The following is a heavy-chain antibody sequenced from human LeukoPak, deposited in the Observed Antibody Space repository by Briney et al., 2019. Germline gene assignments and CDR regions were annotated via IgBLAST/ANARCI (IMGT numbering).Heavy chain of an antibody. CDR2: TYYKSKWYN. CDR3: ARGDIALDY. J-gene: IGHJ4*02. D-gene: IGHD5-12*01. Sequence: SQTLSLTCAISGDSVSTNSAAWTWIRQSPSRGLEWLGRTYYKSKWYNNYAVSVKSRITINPDTSKNQFSLHLNSVTPEDTAVYYCARGDIALDYCGQGALVTVSS. CDR1: GDSVSTNSAA. V-gene: IGHV6-1*01.